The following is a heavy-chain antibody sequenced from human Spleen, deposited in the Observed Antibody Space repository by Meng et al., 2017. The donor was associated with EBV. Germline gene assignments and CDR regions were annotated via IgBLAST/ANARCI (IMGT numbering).Heavy chain of an antibody. CDR2: VHYTGST. J-gene: IGHJ5*02. Sequence: QARVVGTGQVKPPVTRSSSSTVSGDSFSMFDYWGWIRQPQGRGLEWIGSVHYTGSTYYSPSLKSRVTVSVDTSKNQFSLRLTSVTAADTAVYYCARPFPSWQSPRLDPFGAWGQGTLVTVSS. V-gene: IGHV4-39*01. CDR1: GDSFSMFDY. CDR3: ARPFPSWQSPRLDPFGA. D-gene: IGHD6-19*01.